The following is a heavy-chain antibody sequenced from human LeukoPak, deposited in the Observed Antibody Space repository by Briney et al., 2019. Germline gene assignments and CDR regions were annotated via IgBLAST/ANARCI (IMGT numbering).Heavy chain of an antibody. D-gene: IGHD3-3*01. V-gene: IGHV3-9*01. J-gene: IGHJ4*02. CDR1: GFTFDDYA. CDR2: ISWNSGSI. CDR3: AKDISGSYYDFWSGYWSD. Sequence: PGGSLRLSCAASGFTFDDYAMRWVRQTPGKGLEWVSGISWNSGSIGYADSVKGRFTISRDNAKNSLYLQMNSLRAEDTALYYCAKDISGSYYDFWSGYWSDWGQGTLVTVSS.